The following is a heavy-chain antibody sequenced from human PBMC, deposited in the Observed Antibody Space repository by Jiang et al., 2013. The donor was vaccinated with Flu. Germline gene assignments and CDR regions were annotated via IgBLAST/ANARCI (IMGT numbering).Heavy chain of an antibody. CDR1: GFSLSTSGVG. D-gene: IGHD3-22*01. CDR2: IYWNDDK. J-gene: IGHJ4*02. V-gene: IGHV2-5*01. Sequence: KPTQTLTLTCTFSGFSLSTSGVGVGWIRQPPGKALEWLALIYWNDDKRYSPSLKSRLTITKDTSKNQVVLTMTNMDPVDTATYYCARLEFYDSSGYYSYYFDYWGQGTLVTVSS. CDR3: ARLEFYDSSGYYSYYFDY.